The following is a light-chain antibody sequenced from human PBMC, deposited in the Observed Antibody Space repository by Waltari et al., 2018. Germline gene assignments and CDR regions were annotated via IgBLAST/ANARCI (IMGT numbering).Light chain of an antibody. V-gene: IGLV3-19*01. CDR2: GDN. J-gene: IGLJ2*01. Sequence: SSELTQDPALSVAPGQTVTIPSHGARLRRSFARWYQQRPGQAPFLVVYGDNTRPSGIPDRFSGSTSGGTAFLTITGAQADDEAVYFSHSRDTTSTRVFGGGTRLTV. CDR3: HSRDTTSTRV. CDR1: RLRRSF.